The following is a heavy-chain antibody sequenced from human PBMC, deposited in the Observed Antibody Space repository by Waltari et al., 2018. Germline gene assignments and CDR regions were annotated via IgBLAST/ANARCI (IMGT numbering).Heavy chain of an antibody. CDR3: ARGSGRWYY. Sequence: QVQLQESGPGLVKPSETLSLTCTVSGGSISSYYWSWIRQPPGKGLEWIGYIYYSGSTNYNPSLKSRVTISVDTSKNQFSLKLSSVTAADTAVYYCARGSGRWYYWGQGTQVTVSS. J-gene: IGHJ4*02. CDR1: GGSISSYY. D-gene: IGHD2-15*01. V-gene: IGHV4-59*01. CDR2: IYYSGST.